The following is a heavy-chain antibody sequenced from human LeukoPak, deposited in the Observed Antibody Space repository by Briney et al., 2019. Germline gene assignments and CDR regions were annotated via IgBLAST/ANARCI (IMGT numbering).Heavy chain of an antibody. D-gene: IGHD3-3*01. J-gene: IGHJ4*02. CDR1: GYTFTSYD. CDR2: MNPNSGNT. CDR3: ARRYYDFWSGYTDY. V-gene: IGHV1-8*01. Sequence: ASVKVSCKASGYTFTSYDINWVRQATGQGLEWMGWMNPNSGNTGYAQKFQGRVTMTRDTSISTAYMELSRLRSDDTAVYYCARRYYDFWSGYTDYWGQGTLVTVSS.